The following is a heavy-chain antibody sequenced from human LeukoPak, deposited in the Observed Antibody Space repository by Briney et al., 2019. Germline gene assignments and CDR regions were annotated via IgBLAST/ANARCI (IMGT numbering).Heavy chain of an antibody. CDR2: ISDYT. D-gene: IGHD1-1*01. V-gene: IGHV3-23*01. CDR1: GFTFSSFA. J-gene: IGHJ5*02. CDR3: AKAQAPTGRNLFDP. Sequence: GGSLRLSCVASGFTFSSFAMSWVRQAPGKGLEWVSAISDYTYYADSVKGRFTTSRDISKNTLCLQMDSLRTEDTAIYYCAKAQAPTGRNLFDPWGQGTLVTVFS.